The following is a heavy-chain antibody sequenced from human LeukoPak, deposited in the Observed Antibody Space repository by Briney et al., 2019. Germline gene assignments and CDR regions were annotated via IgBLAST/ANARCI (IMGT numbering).Heavy chain of an antibody. CDR3: ARGHYDSSGTVDY. J-gene: IGHJ4*02. CDR1: GFTFSSYE. CDR2: ISSSGSTI. Sequence: PGGSLRLSCAASGFTFSSYEMNWVRQAPGKGLEWVSYISSSGSTIYYADSVKGRFTISRDNAKNSLYLQMNSLRAEDTAVYYCARGHYDSSGTVDYWGQGTLVTVSS. D-gene: IGHD3-22*01. V-gene: IGHV3-48*03.